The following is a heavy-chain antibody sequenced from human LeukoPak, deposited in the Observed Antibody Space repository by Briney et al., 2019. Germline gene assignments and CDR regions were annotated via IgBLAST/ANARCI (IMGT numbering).Heavy chain of an antibody. J-gene: IGHJ4*02. D-gene: IGHD5-18*01. Sequence: SETLSLTCAVYGGSFSGYYWSWIRQPPGKGLEWIGEINLSGSTNYNPSLKSRVTISVDTSKNQFSLKLSSVTAADTAVYYCARGYSYGYRRGYFDYWGQGTLVTVSS. CDR1: GGSFSGYY. V-gene: IGHV4-34*01. CDR3: ARGYSYGYRRGYFDY. CDR2: INLSGST.